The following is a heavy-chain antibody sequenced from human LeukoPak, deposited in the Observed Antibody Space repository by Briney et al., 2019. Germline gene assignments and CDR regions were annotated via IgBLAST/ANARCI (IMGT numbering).Heavy chain of an antibody. V-gene: IGHV4-39*01. CDR1: AASISSSSHH. CDR3: GRREGGGGATLGVFAS. J-gene: IGHJ5*01. CDR2: IYYGQTI. Sequence: ASETLSLTCTISAASISSSSHHWGWIRQSPGKGLEWIGSIYYGQTIYYNPSLNSRVTISVVTSKDQFTLQLNSVTAADTAVYYGGRREGGGGATLGVFASGGKGPLVTVST. D-gene: IGHD4/OR15-4a*01.